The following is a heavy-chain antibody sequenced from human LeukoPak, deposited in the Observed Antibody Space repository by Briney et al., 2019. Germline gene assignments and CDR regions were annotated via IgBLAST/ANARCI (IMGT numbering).Heavy chain of an antibody. CDR2: INHSGST. D-gene: IGHD1-26*01. J-gene: IGHJ4*02. Sequence: PGGSLRLSCAASGFTFSSYSMNWVRQAPGKGLEWIGEINHSGSTNYNPSLKSRVTISVDTSKNQFSLKLSSVTAADTAVYYCARGRRYGGFLSWGQGTLVTVSS. CDR1: GFTFSSYS. CDR3: ARGRRYGGFLS. V-gene: IGHV4-34*01.